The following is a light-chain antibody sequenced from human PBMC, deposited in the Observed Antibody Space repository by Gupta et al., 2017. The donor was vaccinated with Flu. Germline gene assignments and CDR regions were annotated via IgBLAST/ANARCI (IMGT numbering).Light chain of an antibody. CDR2: GAS. CDR1: QSVRSSY. J-gene: IGKJ1*01. Sequence: DIVLTQSPGTLSLSPGERATLSCRAGQSVRSSYLAWYQQKPGQAPRLLIYGASSRATGIPDRFSGSGSGTDFTLTISRLEPEDFAVYYCQHYGSSPQTFGQGTKVEVK. V-gene: IGKV3-20*01. CDR3: QHYGSSPQT.